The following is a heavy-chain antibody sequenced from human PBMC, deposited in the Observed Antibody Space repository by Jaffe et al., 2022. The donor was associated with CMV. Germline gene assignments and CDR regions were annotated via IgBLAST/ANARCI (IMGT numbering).Heavy chain of an antibody. Sequence: QVQLVQSGAEVKKPGASVKVSCKASGYTFTGYYMHWVRQAPGQGLEWMGWINPNSGGTNYAQKFQGRVTMTRDTSISTAYMELSRLRSDDTAVYYCARDPKLELQLYYYYGMDVWGQGTTVTVSS. CDR1: GYTFTGYY. D-gene: IGHD1-7*01. CDR2: INPNSGGT. V-gene: IGHV1-2*02. CDR3: ARDPKLELQLYYYYGMDV. J-gene: IGHJ6*02.